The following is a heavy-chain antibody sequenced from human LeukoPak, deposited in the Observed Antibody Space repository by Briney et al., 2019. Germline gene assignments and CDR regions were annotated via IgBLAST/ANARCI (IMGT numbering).Heavy chain of an antibody. CDR2: IRYDGSNK. CDR1: GFTFSSYG. V-gene: IGHV3-30*02. D-gene: IGHD3-22*01. J-gene: IGHJ4*02. CDR3: AKEGITMIVVTDY. Sequence: GGSLRLSCAASGFTFSSYGMHWVRQAPGKGLEWVAFIRYDGSNKYYADSVKGRFTISRDNSKNTLYLQMNSLRAEDTAVYYCAKEGITMIVVTDYWAREPWSPSPQ.